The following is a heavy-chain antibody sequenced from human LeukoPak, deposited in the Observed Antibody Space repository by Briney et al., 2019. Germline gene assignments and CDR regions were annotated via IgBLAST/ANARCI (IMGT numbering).Heavy chain of an antibody. CDR2: ISSSSSYI. CDR1: GFTFSSYI. Sequence: GGSLRLSCAASGFTFSSYIMNWVRQAPGKGLEWVSSISSSSSYIYYADSVKGRFTISRDNAKNSLYLQMNSLRAEDTAVYYCARDFDSSGYYPIWGQGTMVTVSS. CDR3: ARDFDSSGYYPI. D-gene: IGHD3-22*01. J-gene: IGHJ3*02. V-gene: IGHV3-21*01.